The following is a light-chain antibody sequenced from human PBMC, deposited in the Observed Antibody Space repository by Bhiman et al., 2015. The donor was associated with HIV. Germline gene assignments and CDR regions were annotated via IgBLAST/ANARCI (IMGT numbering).Light chain of an antibody. CDR2: RNN. CDR3: QSYDINLSGWV. V-gene: IGLV1-47*01. CDR1: SSNIGSKY. J-gene: IGLJ3*02. Sequence: QSVLTQPPSASGTPGQRVTISCSGSSSNIGSKYVYWYQQLPGTAPKLLIYRNNQRPSGVPDRFSGSKSGTSASLAISGLRSEDEADYYCQSYDINLSGWVFGGGTKLTVL.